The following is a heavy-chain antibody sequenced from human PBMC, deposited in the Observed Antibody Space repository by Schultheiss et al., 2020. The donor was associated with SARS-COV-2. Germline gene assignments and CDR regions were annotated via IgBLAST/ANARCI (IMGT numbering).Heavy chain of an antibody. J-gene: IGHJ3*02. Sequence: SQTLSLTCTVSGGSISSGDYYWSWIRQPPGKGLEWIGYTYYSGSTYYNPSLKSRVTISVDTSKNQFSLKLSSVTAADTAVYYCARSFYGDPPVFDIWGQGTMVTVSS. CDR3: ARSFYGDPPVFDI. CDR2: TYYSGST. D-gene: IGHD4-17*01. V-gene: IGHV4-30-4*01. CDR1: GGSISSGDYY.